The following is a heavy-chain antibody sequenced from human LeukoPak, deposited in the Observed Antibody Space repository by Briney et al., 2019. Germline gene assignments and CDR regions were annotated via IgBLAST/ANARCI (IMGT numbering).Heavy chain of an antibody. Sequence: AASVKVSCKASGGTFSSYAISWVRQAPGQGLEWMGRIIPILGIANYAQKFQGRVTITADKSTSTAYMELSSLRSEDTAVYYCARPFTTLIVGATTLHAFDIWGQGTMVTVSS. CDR3: ARPFTTLIVGATTLHAFDI. CDR1: GGTFSSYA. CDR2: IIPILGIA. D-gene: IGHD1-26*01. J-gene: IGHJ3*02. V-gene: IGHV1-69*04.